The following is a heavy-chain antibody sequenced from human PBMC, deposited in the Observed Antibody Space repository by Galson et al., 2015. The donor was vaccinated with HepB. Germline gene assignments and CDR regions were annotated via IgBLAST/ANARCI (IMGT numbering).Heavy chain of an antibody. Sequence: SLRLSCAASGLIVSNNYMTWVRQAPGKGLEWVSLIYGGGDTTYADSVRGRFTISRDIPKSTLYVRMTSLTTEDTAVYYCASSSDPTRNWHFDLWGRGTLVIVSS. J-gene: IGHJ2*01. D-gene: IGHD6-19*01. CDR3: ASSSDPTRNWHFDL. V-gene: IGHV3-66*02. CDR1: GLIVSNNY. CDR2: IYGGGDT.